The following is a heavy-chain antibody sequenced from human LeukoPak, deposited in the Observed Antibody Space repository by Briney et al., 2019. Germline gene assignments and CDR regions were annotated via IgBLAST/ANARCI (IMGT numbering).Heavy chain of an antibody. CDR3: VRGDWYFES. D-gene: IGHD2-21*01. J-gene: IGHJ4*02. Sequence: PGGSLRLSCATSGFNFSDSRMTWVRQGPGKGLQWVANINRDGSEKHFLDSVEGRFTISRDNARKSLYLQMSSLRPQDTAVYFCVRGDWYFESWGQGTLVTVPS. CDR2: INRDGSEK. CDR1: GFNFSDSR. V-gene: IGHV3-7*04.